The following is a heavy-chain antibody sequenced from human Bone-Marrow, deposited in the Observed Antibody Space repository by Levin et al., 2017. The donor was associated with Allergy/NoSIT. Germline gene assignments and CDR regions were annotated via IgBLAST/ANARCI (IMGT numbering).Heavy chain of an antibody. J-gene: IGHJ4*02. V-gene: IGHV3-33*01. CDR1: GFTFSSYG. D-gene: IGHD6-19*01. Sequence: GESLKISCAASGFTFSSYGMHWVRQAPGKGLEWVAVIWYDGSNKYYADSVKGRFTISRDNSKNTLYLQMNSLRAEDTAVYYCARDKRDSRYSSGWLDYWGQGTLVTVSS. CDR2: IWYDGSNK. CDR3: ARDKRDSRYSSGWLDY.